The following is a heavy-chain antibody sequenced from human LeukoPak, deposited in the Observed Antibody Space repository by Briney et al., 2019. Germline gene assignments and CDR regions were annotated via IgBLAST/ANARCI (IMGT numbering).Heavy chain of an antibody. V-gene: IGHV3-20*04. CDR2: INWNGGST. CDR1: GFTFSRYR. J-gene: IGHJ3*02. D-gene: IGHD1-26*01. Sequence: RAGGSLRLSCAASGFTFSRYRMSWVRQAPGKGLEWVSGINWNGGSTGYADSVKGRFTISRDNAKNSLYLQMNSLRAEDTALYYCARDYSGSYYYAFDIWGQGTMVTVSS. CDR3: ARDYSGSYYYAFDI.